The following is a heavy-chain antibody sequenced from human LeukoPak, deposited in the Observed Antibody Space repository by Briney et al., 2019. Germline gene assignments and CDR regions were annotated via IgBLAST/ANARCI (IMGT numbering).Heavy chain of an antibody. CDR2: INTDTGNP. Sequence: ASVKVSYKASGYTFTSFAMNWVRQAPGQGLEWMGWINTDTGNPTYAQGFTGRFVFSLDTSVNTAYLQISSLKAEDTAVYYCARGDGYELGHYYMDVWGKGTTVTVSS. D-gene: IGHD5-24*01. V-gene: IGHV7-4-1*02. J-gene: IGHJ6*03. CDR3: ARGDGYELGHYYMDV. CDR1: GYTFTSFA.